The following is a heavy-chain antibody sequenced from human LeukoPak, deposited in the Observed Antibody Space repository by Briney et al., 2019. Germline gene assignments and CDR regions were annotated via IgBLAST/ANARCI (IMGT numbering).Heavy chain of an antibody. Sequence: GGSLRLSCAASGLAFSAYKMHWVRQAPRKGLVWVSRISTDGYTTDYADFVQGRFTASRDNTKNTWSLEMNSLRAEDTALYYCARDKSSGYYYFDYWGQGTLVTVSS. J-gene: IGHJ4*02. CDR3: ARDKSSGYYYFDY. D-gene: IGHD3-22*01. CDR1: GLAFSAYK. CDR2: ISTDGYTT. V-gene: IGHV3-74*01.